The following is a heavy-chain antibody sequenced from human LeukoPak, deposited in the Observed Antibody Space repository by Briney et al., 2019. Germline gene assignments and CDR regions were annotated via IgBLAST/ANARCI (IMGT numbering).Heavy chain of an antibody. J-gene: IGHJ6*02. CDR2: ISSSGSTI. V-gene: IGHV3-11*01. CDR3: ARERIFSGYNYGMDV. Sequence: GGSLRLSCAASGFTFSDYYMSWIRQAPGKGLEWVSYISSSGSTIYYADFVKGRFTISRDNAKNSLYLQMNSLRAEDTAVYYCARERIFSGYNYGMDVWGQGTTVTVSS. D-gene: IGHD7-27*01. CDR1: GFTFSDYY.